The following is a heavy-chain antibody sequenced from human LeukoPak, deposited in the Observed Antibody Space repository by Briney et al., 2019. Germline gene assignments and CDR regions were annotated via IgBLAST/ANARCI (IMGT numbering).Heavy chain of an antibody. CDR3: ARLKAGYNEKDFDY. J-gene: IGHJ5*01. Sequence: SETQTLTCTVAGGSIISSHYYWGWIRQPPGKGLEWIGSIYYSGSTYYNPSLKSRVTISVDTSKNQFSLKLSSVTAADTAVYYCARLKAGYNEKDFDYWGEARSVTVSS. V-gene: IGHV4-39*01. CDR1: GGSIISSHYY. CDR2: IYYSGST. D-gene: IGHD5-24*01.